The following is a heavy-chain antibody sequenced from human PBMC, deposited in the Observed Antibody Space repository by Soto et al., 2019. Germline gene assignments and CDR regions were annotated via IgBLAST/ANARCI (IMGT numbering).Heavy chain of an antibody. D-gene: IGHD3-22*01. Sequence: QVQLVQSGAEVKKPGSSVKVSCKASGGTFSSYAISWVRQAPGQGLEWMGGIIPIFGTANYAQKFQGRVTITADESTSTDYLELSSLRSEDTAVYSCALSLYLVVVPYFDYWGQGTLVTVSS. CDR2: IIPIFGTA. V-gene: IGHV1-69*12. CDR3: ALSLYLVVVPYFDY. CDR1: GGTFSSYA. J-gene: IGHJ4*02.